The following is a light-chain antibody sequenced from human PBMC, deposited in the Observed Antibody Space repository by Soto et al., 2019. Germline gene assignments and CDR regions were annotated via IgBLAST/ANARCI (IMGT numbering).Light chain of an antibody. J-gene: IGKJ1*01. CDR1: LRIDRY. CDR2: DAS. V-gene: IGKV1-5*01. CDR3: QQYKDGAWT. Sequence: DIQLTQSPSTLSASVGDRVTVTCRASLRIDRYLAWYQQKPGKAPKLLVYDASTLEGGVPSSFSGSGSATEFILTISSLQADDFATYYCQQYKDGAWTFGQGTRVEIK.